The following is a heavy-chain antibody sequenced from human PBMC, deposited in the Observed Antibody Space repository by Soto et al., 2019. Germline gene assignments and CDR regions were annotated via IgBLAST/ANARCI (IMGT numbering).Heavy chain of an antibody. CDR2: INTDGSRT. Sequence: GGSLRLSCAASGFTFSSHWMHWVRQAPGKGLVWVSCINTDGSRTVYADSVKGRFTISRDNAKNTLYLQMNSLRAEDTAVYYCAKDHHLYDFWSGSQSGYWGQGTLVTV. J-gene: IGHJ4*02. CDR3: AKDHHLYDFWSGSQSGY. D-gene: IGHD3-3*01. CDR1: GFTFSSHW. V-gene: IGHV3-74*01.